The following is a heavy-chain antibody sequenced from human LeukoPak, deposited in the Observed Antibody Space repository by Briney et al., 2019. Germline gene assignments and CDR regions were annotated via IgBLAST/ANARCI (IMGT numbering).Heavy chain of an antibody. CDR2: ISGSGGST. CDR3: AKNADYYGSGSYIDY. V-gene: IGHV3-23*01. D-gene: IGHD3-10*01. J-gene: IGHJ4*02. CDR1: GFTFSSYA. Sequence: GGSLRLSCAASGFTFSSYAMSWVRQAPGKGLEWVSAISGSGGSTYYADSVKGRFTISRDNSKNTLYLQMNSLRAKDTAVYYCAKNADYYGSGSYIDYWGQGTLVTVSS.